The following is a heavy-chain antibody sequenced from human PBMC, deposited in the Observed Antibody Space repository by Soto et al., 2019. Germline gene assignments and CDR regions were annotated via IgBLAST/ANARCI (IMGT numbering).Heavy chain of an antibody. CDR2: INPNSGGT. Sequence: ASVKVSCKAPGYTFTGYYMHWVRQAPGQGLEWMGWINPNSGGTNYAQKFQGRVTMTRDTSISTAYMELSRLRSDDTAVYYCARDYSVAVAGHRPYWGQGTLVTVSS. D-gene: IGHD6-19*01. V-gene: IGHV1-2*02. CDR3: ARDYSVAVAGHRPY. J-gene: IGHJ4*02. CDR1: GYTFTGYY.